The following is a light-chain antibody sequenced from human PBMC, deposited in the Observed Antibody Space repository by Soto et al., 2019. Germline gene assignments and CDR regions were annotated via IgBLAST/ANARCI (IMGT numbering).Light chain of an antibody. CDR2: DAS. CDR1: QTIRRW. CDR3: QHYNSDPWT. V-gene: IGKV1-5*01. J-gene: IGKJ1*01. Sequence: DIEMTQSTSTLSASVGDRVTITCRASQTIRRWLAWYQQRPGKAPKVLIYDASTLESGVPARFSGSGSETEFTLTISSLQPEDSATYYCQHYNSDPWTFGQGTKV.